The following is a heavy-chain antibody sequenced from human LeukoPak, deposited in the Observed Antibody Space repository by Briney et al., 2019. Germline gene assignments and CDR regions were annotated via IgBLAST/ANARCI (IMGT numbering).Heavy chain of an antibody. CDR2: INTDGTNT. CDR3: ARDRGAVAGDY. D-gene: IGHD6-19*01. V-gene: IGHV3-74*01. J-gene: IGHJ4*02. Sequence: GGSLRLSCAASGFTFSSSWMHWVRQAPGKGRVWVSRINTDGTNTDYADSVKGRFTISRDNAKNTLYLQMNSLRAEDTAVYYCARDRGAVAGDYWGQGTLVTVSS. CDR1: GFTFSSSW.